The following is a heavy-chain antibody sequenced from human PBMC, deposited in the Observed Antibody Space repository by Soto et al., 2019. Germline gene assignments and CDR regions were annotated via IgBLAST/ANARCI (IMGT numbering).Heavy chain of an antibody. Sequence: SETLSLTCTVSGGSISSGDYYWSWIRQPPGKGLEWIGNIHYSGSTYYMPSLRSRVTLSVDTSKNQFSLRLTSVTAEDTAVYYCAGHEGNGNVWPLDYWGQGILVTVSS. CDR2: IHYSGST. CDR1: GGSISSGDYY. CDR3: AGHEGNGNVWPLDY. D-gene: IGHD2-8*01. J-gene: IGHJ4*02. V-gene: IGHV4-39*01.